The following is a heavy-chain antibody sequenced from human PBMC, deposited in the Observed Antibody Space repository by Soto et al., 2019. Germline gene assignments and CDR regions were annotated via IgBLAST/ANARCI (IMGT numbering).Heavy chain of an antibody. CDR2: ISYDGSNK. CDR1: GFTFSSYG. CDR3: ANFLNYYYCGMDV. V-gene: IGHV3-30*18. J-gene: IGHJ6*02. Sequence: QVQLVESGGGVVQPGRSLRLSCAASGFTFSSYGMHWVRQAPGKGLEWVAVISYDGSNKYYADSVKGRFTISRDNSKNTLYLQMNSLRAEDTAVYYCANFLNYYYCGMDVWGQGTTVTVSS.